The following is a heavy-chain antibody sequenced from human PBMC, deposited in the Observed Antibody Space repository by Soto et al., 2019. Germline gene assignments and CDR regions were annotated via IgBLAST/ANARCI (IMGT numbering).Heavy chain of an antibody. CDR2: ISAYNGNT. Sequence: ASVKVSCKASGYTFTSYGISWVRQAPGQGLEWMGWISAYNGNTNYAQKLQGRVTMTTDTSTSTAYMELRSLRSDDTAVYYCAITMVRGVIIPYYYYHGMDVWGQGTTVTVSS. J-gene: IGHJ6*02. D-gene: IGHD3-10*01. V-gene: IGHV1-18*01. CDR1: GYTFTSYG. CDR3: AITMVRGVIIPYYYYHGMDV.